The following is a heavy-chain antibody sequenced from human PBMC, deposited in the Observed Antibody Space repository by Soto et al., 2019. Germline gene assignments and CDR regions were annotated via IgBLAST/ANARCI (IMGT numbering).Heavy chain of an antibody. J-gene: IGHJ4*02. CDR3: ARDYSNFDYFDY. D-gene: IGHD4-4*01. CDR2: IWYAGSNK. V-gene: IGHV3-33*01. Sequence: QVQLVESGGGVVQPGRSLRLSCAASGFTFSSYGMHWVRQAPGKGLEWVAVIWYAGSNKYYADSVKGRFTISRDNSKNTLYLQMNSLRAEDTAVYYCARDYSNFDYFDYWGQGTLVTVSS. CDR1: GFTFSSYG.